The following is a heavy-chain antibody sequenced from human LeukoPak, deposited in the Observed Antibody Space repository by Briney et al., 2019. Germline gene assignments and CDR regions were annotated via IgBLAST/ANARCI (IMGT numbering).Heavy chain of an antibody. CDR1: GASNSSYY. Sequence: SETLPLTCTVSGASNSSYYWSWIRQPAGKELEWIGHVSTSGSTNYNPSLKSRVTMSVDTSKNQFSLKLSSVTAADTALYYCARAPGGDFWSGSQYFFDYWGQGTLVTVSS. V-gene: IGHV4-4*07. J-gene: IGHJ4*02. CDR3: ARAPGGDFWSGSQYFFDY. D-gene: IGHD3-3*01. CDR2: VSTSGST.